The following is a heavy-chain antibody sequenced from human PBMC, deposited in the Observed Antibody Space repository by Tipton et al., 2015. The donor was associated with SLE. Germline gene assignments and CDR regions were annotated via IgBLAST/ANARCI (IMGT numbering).Heavy chain of an antibody. Sequence: TLSLTCTVSGDSISRYYWSWIRQPPGRGLEWIGYMHYRGDTHYNPSLESRVTISVDTSKIHFSLNLSSVTAADTAVYYCAVGYCSGGSCYSGGWFDPWGQGTLVTVSS. D-gene: IGHD2-15*01. J-gene: IGHJ5*02. CDR1: GDSISRYY. CDR3: AVGYCSGGSCYSGGWFDP. V-gene: IGHV4-59*08. CDR2: MHYRGDT.